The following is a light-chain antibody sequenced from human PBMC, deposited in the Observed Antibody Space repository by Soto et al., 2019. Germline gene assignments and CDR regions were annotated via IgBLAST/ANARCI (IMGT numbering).Light chain of an antibody. CDR3: QTWGTGIVV. J-gene: IGLJ2*01. V-gene: IGLV4-69*01. Sequence: QSVLTQSPSASASLGASVKLTCTLSSGHSSNAIAWHQQQPEKGPRYLMKLNSDGSHSKGDGIPDRFSGSSSGAERYLTISSLQSEDEADSYCQTWGTGIVVFGGGTKVTVL. CDR2: LNSDGSH. CDR1: SGHSSNA.